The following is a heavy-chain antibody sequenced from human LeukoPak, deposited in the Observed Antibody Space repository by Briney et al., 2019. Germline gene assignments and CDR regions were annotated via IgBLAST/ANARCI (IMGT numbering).Heavy chain of an antibody. CDR2: IYYSGST. Sequence: PSETLSLTCAVSGGSISSSNWWSWVRQPPVKGLEWIGSIYYSGSTYYNPSLKSRVTISVDTSKNQFSLKLSSVTAADTAVYYCARDFHFWSGYASYWGQGTLVTVSS. D-gene: IGHD3-3*02. CDR1: GGSISSSNW. V-gene: IGHV4-4*02. J-gene: IGHJ4*02. CDR3: ARDFHFWSGYASY.